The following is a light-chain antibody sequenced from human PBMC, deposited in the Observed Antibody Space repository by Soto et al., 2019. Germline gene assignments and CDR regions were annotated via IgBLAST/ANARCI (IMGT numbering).Light chain of an antibody. Sequence: QSVLTQPPSVSGAPGQRVTISCTGSSSNIGAGYDVHWYQQLPGTGPKLLIYANNNRPSGVPDRFSGSKSGTSASLAITGLRADDEADYYCQSYDSSLSGYDFGTGTKVTVL. CDR3: QSYDSSLSGYD. CDR1: SSNIGAGYD. CDR2: ANN. J-gene: IGLJ1*01. V-gene: IGLV1-40*01.